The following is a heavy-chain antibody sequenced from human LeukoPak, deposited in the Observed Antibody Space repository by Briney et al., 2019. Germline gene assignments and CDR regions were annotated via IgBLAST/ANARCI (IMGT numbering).Heavy chain of an antibody. CDR2: IDHAGTT. D-gene: IGHD6-13*01. CDR3: ARGRQLVLYYYYYMDV. J-gene: IGHJ6*03. Sequence: SETLSLTCVVSGGSIITNDYWWGWIRQPPGKGLEWIGTIDHAGTTFYNVSLKSRVTISVDTPNNQFSLRLNSVGAADTAVYYCARGRQLVLYYYYYMDVWGKGTTVTVSS. V-gene: IGHV4-39*01. CDR1: GGSIITNDYW.